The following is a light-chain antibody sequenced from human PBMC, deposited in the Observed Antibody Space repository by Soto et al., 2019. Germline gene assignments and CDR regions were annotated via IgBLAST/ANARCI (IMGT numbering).Light chain of an antibody. Sequence: DIVVTQSPDTLSLSPGERATLSCRASQSFSSLYLAWYEQKRGQAPRLLIFGASSRASGIPDRFSGSGSGTDFTLTISRLEPEDFALYYCQHYGDSSWTFGQGTKVDIK. J-gene: IGKJ1*01. CDR1: QSFSSLY. CDR2: GAS. V-gene: IGKV3-20*01. CDR3: QHYGDSSWT.